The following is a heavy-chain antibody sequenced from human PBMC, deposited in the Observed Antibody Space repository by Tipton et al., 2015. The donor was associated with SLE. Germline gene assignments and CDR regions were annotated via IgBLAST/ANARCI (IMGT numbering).Heavy chain of an antibody. J-gene: IGHJ4*02. D-gene: IGHD3-22*01. CDR3: AREGYYHGGGYLNFDS. CDR1: GGSINRGAYY. V-gene: IGHV4-61*02. Sequence: TLSLTCAVSGGSINRGAYYWSWVRQSAGKGLEWIGRVYTSGTTDYNPSLQSRVAISLDTSKNQFSLRLSSVTAADTAVYFCAREGYYHGGGYLNFDSWGQGTRVTVSS. CDR2: VYTSGTT.